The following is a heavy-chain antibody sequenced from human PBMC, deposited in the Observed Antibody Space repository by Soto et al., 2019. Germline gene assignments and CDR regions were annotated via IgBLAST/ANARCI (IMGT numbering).Heavy chain of an antibody. J-gene: IGHJ4*02. CDR1: GYSFSSYW. CDR2: IYPGDSDT. CDR3: ARYCSGGSCYRPYYQFDY. Sequence: PGESLKISCKGSGYSFSSYWIGWVRQMPGQGPEWMGIIYPGDSDTRYSPSFQGQVTISADKSISTAYLQWSSLKASDTAMYYCARYCSGGSCYRPYYQFDYWGQGTLVTVSS. V-gene: IGHV5-51*01. D-gene: IGHD2-15*01.